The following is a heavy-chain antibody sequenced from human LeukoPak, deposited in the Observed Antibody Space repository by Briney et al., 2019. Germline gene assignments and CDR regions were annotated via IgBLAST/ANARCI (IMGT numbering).Heavy chain of an antibody. J-gene: IGHJ4*02. D-gene: IGHD6-13*01. CDR1: VYIFTSYG. CDR2: MNPNSANT. V-gene: IGHV1-8*01. Sequence: ASVKVSCKASVYIFTSYGINCVRQATGQGLEWMGWMNPNSANTGYAQKFQGRVTMTRNTSISTAYMELSSLRSEDTAVYYCPKSPPKSSNSDYWGQGTLVTVSS. CDR3: PKSPPKSSNSDY.